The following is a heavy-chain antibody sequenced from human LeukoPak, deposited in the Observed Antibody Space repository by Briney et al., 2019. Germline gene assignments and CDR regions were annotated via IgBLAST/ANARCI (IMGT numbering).Heavy chain of an antibody. V-gene: IGHV4-59*08. D-gene: IGHD2-15*01. CDR1: GGSTSSYY. CDR3: ARSYCSGGSCYSGWFDP. J-gene: IGHJ5*02. Sequence: SETLSLTCTVSGGSTSSYYWSWIRQPPGKGLEWIGYIYYSGSTNYNPSLRSRVTISVDTSKNQFSLKLSSVTAADTAVYYCARSYCSGGSCYSGWFDPWGQGTLVTVSS. CDR2: IYYSGST.